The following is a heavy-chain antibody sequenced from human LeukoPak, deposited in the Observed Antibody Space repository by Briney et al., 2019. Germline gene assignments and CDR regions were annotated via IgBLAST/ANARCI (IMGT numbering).Heavy chain of an antibody. V-gene: IGHV3-23*01. D-gene: IGHD6-19*01. CDR2: ISGSGGST. J-gene: IGHJ4*02. CDR1: GFTFSSYA. Sequence: GGSLRLSCAASGFTFSSYAMSWVRQAPGKGLEWVSVISGSGGSTYYADSVKGRFTISRDNSKNTLYLQMNSLRAEDTAVYYCAKDKNPYSSGWYFDYWGQGTLVTVSS. CDR3: AKDKNPYSSGWYFDY.